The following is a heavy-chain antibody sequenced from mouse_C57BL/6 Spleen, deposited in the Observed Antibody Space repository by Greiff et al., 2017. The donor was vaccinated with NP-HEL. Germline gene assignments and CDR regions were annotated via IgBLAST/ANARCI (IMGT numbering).Heavy chain of an antibody. Sequence: QVQLQQPGAELVKPGASVKLSCKASGYTFTSYWMHWVKQRPGQGLEWIGMIHPNSGSTNYNEKFKSKATLTVDKSSSTAYMQLSSLTSEDSAVYYCASQLGRYWYFDVWGTGTTVTVSS. J-gene: IGHJ1*03. V-gene: IGHV1-64*01. CDR1: GYTFTSYW. CDR3: ASQLGRYWYFDV. D-gene: IGHD4-1*02. CDR2: IHPNSGST.